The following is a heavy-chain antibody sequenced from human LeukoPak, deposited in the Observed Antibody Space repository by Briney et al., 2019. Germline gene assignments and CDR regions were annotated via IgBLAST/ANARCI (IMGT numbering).Heavy chain of an antibody. D-gene: IGHD6-6*01. CDR3: SRQRSTSTYYFGLDV. V-gene: IGHV6-1*01. J-gene: IGHJ6*02. CDR2: TYYRSKWNT. Sequence: PSQTLSLTCAISGDTVSSNTAAWNWIRQSPSRGLEWLGRTYYRSKWNTDYAASVQNRITINPDTSTNQFSLQLKSATPEDTAVYYCSRQRSTSTYYFGLDVWGQGTTVTVSS. CDR1: GDTVSSNTAA.